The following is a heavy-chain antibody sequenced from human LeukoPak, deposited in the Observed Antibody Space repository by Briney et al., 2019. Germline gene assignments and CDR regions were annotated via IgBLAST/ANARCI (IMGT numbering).Heavy chain of an antibody. CDR3: ARERRDTAMAYYFDY. J-gene: IGHJ4*02. Sequence: AETLSLTCTVSGDSISSYYWSWIRQPPGKGLEWIGYIYYSGSTNYNPSLKSRVTISVDTSKNQFSLKLSSVTAADTAVYYCARERRDTAMAYYFDYWGQGTLVTVSS. V-gene: IGHV4-59*01. CDR1: GDSISSYY. D-gene: IGHD5-18*01. CDR2: IYYSGST.